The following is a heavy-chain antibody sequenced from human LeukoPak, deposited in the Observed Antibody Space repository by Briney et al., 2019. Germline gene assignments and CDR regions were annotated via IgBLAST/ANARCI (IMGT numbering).Heavy chain of an antibody. J-gene: IGHJ4*02. D-gene: IGHD2-2*01. CDR1: GYTFSDYG. CDR2: ISAYTGNA. Sequence: ASVKVSCKASGYTFSDYGISWVRQAPGQGLEWMGWISAYTGNAEYAQNLQGRVTMTTDTSTGTAYMELRSLRSDDTAVYFCARVEAYCTRTSCFDYWGQGTLVTVSS. CDR3: ARVEAYCTRTSCFDY. V-gene: IGHV1-18*01.